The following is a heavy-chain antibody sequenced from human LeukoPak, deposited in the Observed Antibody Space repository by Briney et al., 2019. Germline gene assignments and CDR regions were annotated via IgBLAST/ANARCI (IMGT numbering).Heavy chain of an antibody. CDR2: IIPIFGTA. D-gene: IGHD2-15*01. V-gene: IGHV1-69*05. J-gene: IGHJ3*02. Sequence: SVKVSCKASGGTFSSYAISWVRQAPGQGLEGMGRIIPIFGTANYAQKFQGRVTITTDESTSTAYMELSSLRSEDTAVYYCARERDGGEAFDIWGQGTMVTVSS. CDR1: GGTFSSYA. CDR3: ARERDGGEAFDI.